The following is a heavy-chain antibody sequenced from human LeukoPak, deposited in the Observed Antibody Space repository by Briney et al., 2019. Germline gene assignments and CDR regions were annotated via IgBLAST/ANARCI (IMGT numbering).Heavy chain of an antibody. CDR3: ARSHTRWLQLGY. CDR2: INHSGST. J-gene: IGHJ4*02. CDR1: GGSFSGYY. Sequence: PSETLSLTCDVYGGSFSGYYWSWIRQPPGKGLEWIGEINHSGSTNYNPSLKSRVTISVDTSKNQFSLKLSSVTAADTAVYYCARSHTRWLQLGYWGQGTLVTVSS. V-gene: IGHV4-34*01. D-gene: IGHD5-12*01.